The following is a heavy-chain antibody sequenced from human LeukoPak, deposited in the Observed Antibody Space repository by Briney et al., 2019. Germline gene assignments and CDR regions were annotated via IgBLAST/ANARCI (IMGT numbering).Heavy chain of an antibody. Sequence: ASVKVSCKASGYTFTGYYMHWVRQAPGQGLEWMGWISAYNGNTNYAQKLQGRVTMTTDTSTSTAYMELRSLRSDDTAVYYCARVYGSGSYFLIKYYYYGMDVWGQGTTVTVSS. CDR2: ISAYNGNT. D-gene: IGHD3-10*01. CDR3: ARVYGSGSYFLIKYYYYGMDV. V-gene: IGHV1-18*04. J-gene: IGHJ6*02. CDR1: GYTFTGYY.